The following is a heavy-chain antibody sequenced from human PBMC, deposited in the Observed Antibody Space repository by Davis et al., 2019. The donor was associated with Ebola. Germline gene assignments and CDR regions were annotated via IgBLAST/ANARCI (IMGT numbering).Heavy chain of an antibody. CDR1: EFIFSHYG. CDR3: ARTHCSGGSCYLDY. CDR2: ISYDGSSK. V-gene: IGHV3-30*03. Sequence: GESLKISCAASEFIFSHYGMHWVRQAPGKGLEWVAVISYDGSSKYYTDSVKGRFTISRDNSKNTLYLQMNSLGVEDTAVYYCARTHCSGGSCYLDYWGQGTLVTVSS. D-gene: IGHD2-15*01. J-gene: IGHJ4*02.